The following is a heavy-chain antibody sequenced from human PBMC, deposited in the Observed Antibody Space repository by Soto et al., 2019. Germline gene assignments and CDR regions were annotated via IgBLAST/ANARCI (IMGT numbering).Heavy chain of an antibody. J-gene: IGHJ6*02. CDR3: AKTRGAMIYAISVYGMDV. Sequence: EVQLLESGGGFIHPGGSLRLSCAASGFGFSSFAMNWVRQAPGKGLEWVSIISSSADSTFYADSVEGRFTISRDNSKSTLYLQINSLRAEDTAVYYCAKTRGAMIYAISVYGMDVWGQGTTVTVSS. CDR1: GFGFSSFA. D-gene: IGHD2-8*01. CDR2: ISSSADST. V-gene: IGHV3-23*01.